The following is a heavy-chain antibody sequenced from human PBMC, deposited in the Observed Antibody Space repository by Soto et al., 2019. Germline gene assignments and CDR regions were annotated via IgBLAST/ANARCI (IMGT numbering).Heavy chain of an antibody. J-gene: IGHJ4*02. Sequence: ASVKVSCKASGYTFTSYAMHWVRQAPGQRLEWMGWINPSNGSTKYSQKFQGRVTMTRDTSISTAYMELSRLRSDDTAVYYCARASLDDYYDSSGPRGGDFDYWGQGTLVTVSS. D-gene: IGHD3-22*01. CDR1: GYTFTSYA. CDR2: INPSNGST. V-gene: IGHV1-3*01. CDR3: ARASLDDYYDSSGPRGGDFDY.